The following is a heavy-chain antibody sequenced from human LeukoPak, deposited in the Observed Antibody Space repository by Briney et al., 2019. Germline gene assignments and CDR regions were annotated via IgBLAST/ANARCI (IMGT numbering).Heavy chain of an antibody. Sequence: SVKVSCKASGGTFSSYAISWVRQAPGQGLECMGGIIPISGTAHYAQKFQGRVTITTDESTSTAYMELSSLRSEDTAVYYCARGPEVPAARVYYYYYMDVWGKGTTVTVSS. J-gene: IGHJ6*03. CDR1: GGTFSSYA. CDR2: IIPISGTA. D-gene: IGHD2-2*01. V-gene: IGHV1-69*05. CDR3: ARGPEVPAARVYYYYYMDV.